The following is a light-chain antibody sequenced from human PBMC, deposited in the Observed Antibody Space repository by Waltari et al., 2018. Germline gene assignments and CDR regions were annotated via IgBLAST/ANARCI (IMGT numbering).Light chain of an antibody. CDR2: GAS. CDR1: QSVSSSY. Sequence: EIVLTLSPGTLSLSPGERATLSCRSSQSVSSSYLAWYQQKPGQPPRLLSYGASNRATGIPDRFSGSGSGTDFILTISRLEPEDFAIYYCQHYGTSPLFTFGPGTTVDVK. CDR3: QHYGTSPLFT. J-gene: IGKJ3*01. V-gene: IGKV3-20*01.